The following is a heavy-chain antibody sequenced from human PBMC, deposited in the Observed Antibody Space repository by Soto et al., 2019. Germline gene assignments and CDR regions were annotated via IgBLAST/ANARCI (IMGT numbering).Heavy chain of an antibody. J-gene: IGHJ5*02. Sequence: EVQLVESGGGLVQPGGSLRLSCAASGFTFSSYSMNWVRQAPGKGLEWVSYISSSSSTIYYADSVKGRFTISRDNAKNSLYPQMNSLRAEDTAVYYCSREGASLNRFAPWGQGTLVTVSS. V-gene: IGHV3-48*01. CDR1: GFTFSSYS. CDR3: SREGASLNRFAP. CDR2: ISSSSSTI.